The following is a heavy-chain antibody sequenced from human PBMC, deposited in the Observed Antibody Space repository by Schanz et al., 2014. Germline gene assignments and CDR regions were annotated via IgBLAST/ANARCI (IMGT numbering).Heavy chain of an antibody. J-gene: IGHJ6*02. Sequence: DVQLLESGGGLVQPGESLRLSCAASGFTFTTYAMTWVRQAPGKGLEWVSNISPTGSSTYYADSVKGRFTISRDNSKNTLYLQMNSLRSDDAAVYCCARAQGVIRVYYVVDVWGQGTTVTVSS. CDR2: ISPTGSST. CDR1: GFTFTTYA. D-gene: IGHD3-10*01. CDR3: ARAQGVIRVYYVVDV. V-gene: IGHV3-23*01.